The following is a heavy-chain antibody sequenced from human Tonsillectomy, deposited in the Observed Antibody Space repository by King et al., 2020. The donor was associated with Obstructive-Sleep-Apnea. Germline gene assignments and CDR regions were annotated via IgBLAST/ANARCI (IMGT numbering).Heavy chain of an antibody. V-gene: IGHV3-30*04. CDR3: ARSIAVAGSPHLFDY. D-gene: IGHD6-19*01. Sequence: VQLVKSGGGVVQPGRSLRLSCAASGFTFSTYALHWVRQAPGKGLEWVAVISYDGSNKYYADSVKGRFTISRDNSKNTLFLQMNSLRAEDTAVYYCARSIAVAGSPHLFDYWGQGTLVTVSS. J-gene: IGHJ4*02. CDR1: GFTFSTYA. CDR2: ISYDGSNK.